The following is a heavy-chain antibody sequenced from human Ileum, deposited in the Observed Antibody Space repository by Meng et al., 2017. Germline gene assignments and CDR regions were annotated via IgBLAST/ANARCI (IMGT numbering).Heavy chain of an antibody. CDR2: INTDGSSA. V-gene: IGHV3-74*03. J-gene: IGHJ4*02. CDR3: ARGIGVAGAGNMDY. Sequence: GESLKISCTASGFTFSSYWMHWVRQAPGKGPVWVSRINTDGSSATYADSVKGRFTISRDNVKNTLYLQMNSLRAEDTAVYYCARGIGVAGAGNMDYWGQGTLVTVSS. D-gene: IGHD6-19*01. CDR1: GFTFSSYW.